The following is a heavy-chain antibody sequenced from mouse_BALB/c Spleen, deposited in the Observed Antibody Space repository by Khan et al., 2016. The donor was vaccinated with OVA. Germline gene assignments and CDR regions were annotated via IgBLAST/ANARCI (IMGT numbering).Heavy chain of an antibody. Sequence: EVQLQESGAGLVKPSQSLSLTCTVTGFSITSDYAWNWIRQFPGNKLEWMGYIKYSGSTSYNPSLKSRISITRDTSKNQFFLQLNSLTTEATATYSCARSGAITTVVATDFDYWGQGTTLTVSS. CDR2: IKYSGST. J-gene: IGHJ2*01. D-gene: IGHD1-1*01. CDR1: GFSITSDYA. V-gene: IGHV3-2*02. CDR3: ARSGAITTVVATDFDY.